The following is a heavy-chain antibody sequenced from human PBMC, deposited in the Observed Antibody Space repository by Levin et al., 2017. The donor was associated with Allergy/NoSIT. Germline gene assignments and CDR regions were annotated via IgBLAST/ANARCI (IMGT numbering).Heavy chain of an antibody. CDR3: ARDPRIYGGNSAIWYFDL. J-gene: IGHJ2*01. CDR2: ISYDGSNK. V-gene: IGHV3-30*03. D-gene: IGHD4-23*01. Sequence: SCAASGFTFSSYSLHWVRHAPGKGLEWVAAISYDGSNKYYADSVKARFTISRDNSKNMMYLQMNSLRPEDTSMYYCARDPRIYGGNSAIWYFDLWGRGTLVTVSS. CDR1: GFTFSSYS.